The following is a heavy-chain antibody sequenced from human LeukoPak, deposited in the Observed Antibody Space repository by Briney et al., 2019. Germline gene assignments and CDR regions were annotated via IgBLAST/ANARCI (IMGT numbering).Heavy chain of an antibody. V-gene: IGHV4-4*09. CDR2: IYTSGST. Sequence: PSETLSLTCTVSGGSISSYYWSWIRQPPGKGLEWIGYIYTSGSTNYNPSLKSRVTISEDTSKNQFSLKLSSVTAADTAVYYCARHLRYYDSSGYLDYWGQGTLVTVSS. CDR1: GGSISSYY. CDR3: ARHLRYYDSSGYLDY. J-gene: IGHJ4*02. D-gene: IGHD3-22*01.